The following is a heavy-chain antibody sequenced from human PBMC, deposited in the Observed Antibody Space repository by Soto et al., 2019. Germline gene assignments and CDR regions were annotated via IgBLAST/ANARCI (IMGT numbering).Heavy chain of an antibody. Sequence: HVLLVQSGPEVRKPGASVNVSCMASGDSFSKFGINWVRQAPGQGLEWMRWISGYSGQTNYAQKFQGRVTMTRDTSTTTAYMELRTLRSDDTAVYFCASDHSGPDWGQGTLVTVSS. V-gene: IGHV1-18*01. J-gene: IGHJ4*02. D-gene: IGHD6-25*01. CDR2: ISGYSGQT. CDR1: GDSFSKFG. CDR3: ASDHSGPD.